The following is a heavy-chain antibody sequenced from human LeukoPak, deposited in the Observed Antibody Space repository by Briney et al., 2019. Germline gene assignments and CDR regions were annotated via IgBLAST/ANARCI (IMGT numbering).Heavy chain of an antibody. CDR1: GGSISSSSYY. CDR2: IYYSGST. D-gene: IGHD6-19*01. Sequence: SETLSLTCTVSGGSISSSSYYWGWIRQPPGKGLEWIGYIYYSGSTNYNPSLKSRVTISVDTSKNQFSLKLSSVTAADTAVYYCARGYSSGLNWFDPWAREPWSPSPQ. CDR3: ARGYSSGLNWFDP. J-gene: IGHJ5*02. V-gene: IGHV4-61*05.